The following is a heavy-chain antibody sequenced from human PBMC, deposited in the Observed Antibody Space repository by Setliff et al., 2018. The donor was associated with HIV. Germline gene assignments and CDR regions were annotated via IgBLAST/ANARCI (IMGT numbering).Heavy chain of an antibody. CDR1: GFTFSNYG. V-gene: IGHV3-30*18. Sequence: GGSLRLSCAASGFTFSNYGMHWVRQAPGKGLEWVAVISYDGSNKYYGDSVKGRFTISRDNSKNTLYLQMKSLRAEDTAVYYCAKEGEWQRSRGYMDVWGKGTTGTAP. D-gene: IGHD5-12*01. CDR2: ISYDGSNK. CDR3: AKEGEWQRSRGYMDV. J-gene: IGHJ6*03.